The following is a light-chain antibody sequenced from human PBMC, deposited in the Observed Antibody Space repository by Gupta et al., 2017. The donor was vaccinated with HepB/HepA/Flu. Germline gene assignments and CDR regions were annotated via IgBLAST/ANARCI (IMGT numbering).Light chain of an antibody. V-gene: IGKV1-5*03. CDR2: KAS. CDR3: QRYDTTRT. CDR1: QNIINW. J-gene: IGKJ1*01. Sequence: DMQMTQSPSTLSASVGDRVTITCRTSQNIINWLAWYQQKPGEAPKVLIYKASNLGSGVPSRFSGSGSGXEFTLTXSSLQPDDSATYYCQRYDTTRTFGXGTKVEVK.